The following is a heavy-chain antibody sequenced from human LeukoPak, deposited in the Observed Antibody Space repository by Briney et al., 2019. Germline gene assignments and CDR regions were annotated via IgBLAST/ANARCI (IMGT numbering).Heavy chain of an antibody. CDR3: ARGGPRWLDP. Sequence: VKPSETLSLTCSVSRFSMTSYYWTWIRQPPGKGLEWIGSLFYSGSPNANPSLKSRVTMSVDTSRNQFFLTLTSVTAADTALYFCARGGPRWLDPWGQGTLVIVSS. D-gene: IGHD3-16*01. J-gene: IGHJ5*02. CDR2: LFYSGSP. CDR1: RFSMTSYY. V-gene: IGHV4-59*01.